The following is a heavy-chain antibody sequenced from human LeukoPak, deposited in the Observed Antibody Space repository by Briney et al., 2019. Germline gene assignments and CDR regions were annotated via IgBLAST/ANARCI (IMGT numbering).Heavy chain of an antibody. CDR3: ARHLSFWSGYYDYYMDV. CDR2: IYPGDSDT. V-gene: IGHV5-51*01. J-gene: IGHJ6*03. Sequence: GESLKISCKGSGYSFTSYWIGWVRQMAGKGLEWLGIIYPGDSDTRYSPSFQGQVPISADKSISTAYLQWSSLKASDTAMYYCARHLSFWSGYYDYYMDVWGKGTTVTVSS. D-gene: IGHD3-3*01. CDR1: GYSFTSYW.